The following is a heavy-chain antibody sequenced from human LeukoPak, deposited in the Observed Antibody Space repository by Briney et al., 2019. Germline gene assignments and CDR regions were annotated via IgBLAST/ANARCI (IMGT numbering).Heavy chain of an antibody. CDR3: ARALAVAGTGGFDP. CDR2: VSDRDDST. D-gene: IGHD6-19*01. V-gene: IGHV3-23*01. Sequence: GGSLRLSCAASGFTFTTFAMSWVRQAPGKGLEWVSTVSDRDDSTYYADSVKGRFTISRDRSKNTLFLQMNSLRAEDMAVYYCARALAVAGTGGFDPWGQGTLVTVSS. J-gene: IGHJ5*02. CDR1: GFTFTTFA.